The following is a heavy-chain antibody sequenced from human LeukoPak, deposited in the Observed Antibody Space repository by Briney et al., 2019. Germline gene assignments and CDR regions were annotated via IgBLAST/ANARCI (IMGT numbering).Heavy chain of an antibody. CDR3: AKVYCSSTSCYYDY. CDR2: ISGSGGST. V-gene: IGHV3-23*01. J-gene: IGHJ4*02. D-gene: IGHD2-2*01. CDR1: GFTFSSYA. Sequence: GGSLRLSCAASGFTFSSYAMNWVRQAPGKGLEWVSAISGSGGSTYYADSVKGRFTISRDNSKNTLFLQMNSLRAEDTAVYYCAKVYCSSTSCYYDYWGQGTLVTVSS.